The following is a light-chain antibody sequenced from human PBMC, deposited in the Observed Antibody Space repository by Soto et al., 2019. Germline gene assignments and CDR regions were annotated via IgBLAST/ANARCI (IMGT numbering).Light chain of an antibody. V-gene: IGKV1-39*01. CDR1: QSISNY. CDR2: VAS. Sequence: DIQMTQSPSSLSASVGDRVTITCRASQSISNYLNWYQQKPGKAPKFLIYVASSLQSGVPSRFSGSGSGTDFTLTISSLQREDFATYFCQQSYSSSWTFGQGTKVEI. J-gene: IGKJ1*01. CDR3: QQSYSSSWT.